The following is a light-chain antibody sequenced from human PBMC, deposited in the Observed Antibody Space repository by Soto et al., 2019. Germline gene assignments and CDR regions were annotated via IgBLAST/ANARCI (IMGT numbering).Light chain of an antibody. J-gene: IGLJ2*01. CDR3: SSCAGSNNLV. CDR2: EVS. CDR1: SSDIGGCSY. Sequence: QSVLTQPPSASGSPGQSVTISCTGTSSDIGGCSYVSWYQQHPGKAPKLMIYEVSKRPSGVPDRFSGSKSGNTASLTVSGLQAEDEADYYCSSCAGSNNLVFGGGTKVTVL. V-gene: IGLV2-8*01.